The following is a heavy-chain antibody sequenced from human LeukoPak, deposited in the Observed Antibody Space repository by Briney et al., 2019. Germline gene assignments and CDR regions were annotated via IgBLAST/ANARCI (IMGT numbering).Heavy chain of an antibody. D-gene: IGHD4-17*01. Sequence: SETLSLTCTVSGDSISSSVYYWTWIRQTPGKELEWIGTMYYTGSTYYSPSLKSRVTISVDTSKNQFSLKLSSVTAADTAVYYCARGRPPDYVGDYWGQGTLVTVSS. CDR1: GDSISSSVYY. V-gene: IGHV4-39*07. J-gene: IGHJ4*02. CDR3: ARGRPPDYVGDY. CDR2: MYYTGST.